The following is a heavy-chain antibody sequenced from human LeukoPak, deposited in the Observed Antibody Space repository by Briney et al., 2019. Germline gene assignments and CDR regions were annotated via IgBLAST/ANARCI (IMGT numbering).Heavy chain of an antibody. CDR1: GFTFSSYA. J-gene: IGHJ4*02. CDR2: ISGSGGST. CDR3: AKSGYYDSSLPSDY. V-gene: IGHV3-23*01. Sequence: GGSLRLSCAASGFTFSSYAMSWVRQAPGKGLEWVSAISGSGGSTYYADPVKGRFTISRDNSKNTLYLQMNSLRAEDTAVYYCAKSGYYDSSLPSDYWGQGTLVTVSS. D-gene: IGHD3-22*01.